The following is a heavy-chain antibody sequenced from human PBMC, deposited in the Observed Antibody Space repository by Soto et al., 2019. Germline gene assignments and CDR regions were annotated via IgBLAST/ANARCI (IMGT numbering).Heavy chain of an antibody. CDR3: ARAIAVSAFDI. CDR2: IYYSGST. Sequence: SETLSLTCPVSGGSISSGGYYWSWIRQHPGKGLEWIGYIYYSGSTYYNPSLKSRVTISVDTSKNQFSLKLSSVTAAVTAVYYCARAIAVSAFDIWGQGTMVTVSS. V-gene: IGHV4-31*03. J-gene: IGHJ3*02. CDR1: GGSISSGGYY. D-gene: IGHD6-19*01.